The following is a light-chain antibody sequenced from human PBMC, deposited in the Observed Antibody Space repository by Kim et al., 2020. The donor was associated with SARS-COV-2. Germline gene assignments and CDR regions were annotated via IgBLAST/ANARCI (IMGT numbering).Light chain of an antibody. CDR3: QVWDTSSDHPGV. CDR1: SNGRKN. Sequence: PGKTAGIACGGNSNGRKNVHWYQQRPGQAPVLVIYYNSDRPSGIPERFSGSNSGNTATLTISRVEAGDEADYYCQVWDTSSDHPGVFGGGTQLTVL. J-gene: IGLJ3*02. CDR2: YNS. V-gene: IGLV3-21*04.